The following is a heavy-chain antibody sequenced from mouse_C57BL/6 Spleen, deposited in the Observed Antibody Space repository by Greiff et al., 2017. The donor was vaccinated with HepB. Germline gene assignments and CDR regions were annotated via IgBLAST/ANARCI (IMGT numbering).Heavy chain of an antibody. CDR3: TRDYGYDGGYYYAMDY. D-gene: IGHD2-2*01. J-gene: IGHJ4*01. CDR2: IDPETGGT. Sequence: VQLQQSGAELVRPGASVTLSCKASGYTFTDYEMHWVKQTPVHGLEWIGAIDPETGGTAYNQKFKGKAILTADKSSSTAYMELRSLTSADSAVYYCTRDYGYDGGYYYAMDYWGQGTSVTVSS. V-gene: IGHV1-15*01. CDR1: GYTFTDYE.